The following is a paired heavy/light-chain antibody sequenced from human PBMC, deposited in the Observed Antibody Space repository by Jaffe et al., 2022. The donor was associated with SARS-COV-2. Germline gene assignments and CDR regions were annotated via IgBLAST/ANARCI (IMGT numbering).Light chain of an antibody. CDR1: SLRTYS. V-gene: IGLV3-19*01. J-gene: IGLJ1*01. CDR3: SSRDRSAEVV. CDR2: DKN. Sequence: SSDLTQDPAVSVALGQTVRITCQGDSLRTYSASWYQQKPGQAPILVIYDKNKRPSGTPDRFSGSSSGNTASLSITGAQAEDEADFYCSSRDRSAEVVFGTGTKVTIL.
Heavy chain of an antibody. CDR1: GYIFTTHP. V-gene: IGHV7-4-1*02. CDR3: ARQAFHSFGGDMDV. Sequence: QVQLVQSGSEFKKPGASVNISCRASGYIFTTHPVNWVRQAPGQGLEWMGWINTNTGNPTYARGFTGRFAFSLDTSVTTAYLQISSLKVEDTAIYYCARQAFHSFGGDMDVWGKGTTVTVSS. CDR2: INTNTGNP. D-gene: IGHD3-16*01. J-gene: IGHJ6*03.